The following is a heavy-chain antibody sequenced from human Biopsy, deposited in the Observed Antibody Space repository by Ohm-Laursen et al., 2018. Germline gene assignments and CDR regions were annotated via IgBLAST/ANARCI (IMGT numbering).Heavy chain of an antibody. V-gene: IGHV4-4*07. D-gene: IGHD3-22*01. CDR3: ASVVLGATNYAFDL. CDR2: IYPDGNT. CDR1: GGPIDSYY. Sequence: SDTLSLTCTVSGGPIDSYYWSWIRQPPGKGLEWIGRIYPDGNTNYNPSLKSRFTMSVDTSKNQFSLSLRSVTAADTAMYYCASVVLGATNYAFDLWGQGTMVVVSS. J-gene: IGHJ3*01.